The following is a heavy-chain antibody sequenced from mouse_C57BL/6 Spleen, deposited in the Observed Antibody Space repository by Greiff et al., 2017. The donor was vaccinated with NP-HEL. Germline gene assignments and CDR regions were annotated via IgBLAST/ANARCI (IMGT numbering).Heavy chain of an antibody. D-gene: IGHD1-1*01. Sequence: VQLQQSGAELVKPGASVKISCKASGYAFSSYWMNWVKQRPGKGLEWIGQIYPGDGDTNYNGKFKGKATLTADKSSSTAYMQLSSLTSEDSAVYFGARKEDYYGSSYGAMDYWGQGTSVTVSS. CDR3: ARKEDYYGSSYGAMDY. J-gene: IGHJ4*01. CDR1: GYAFSSYW. V-gene: IGHV1-80*01. CDR2: IYPGDGDT.